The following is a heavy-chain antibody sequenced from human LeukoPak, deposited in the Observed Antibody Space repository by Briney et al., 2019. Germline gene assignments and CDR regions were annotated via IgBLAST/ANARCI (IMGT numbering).Heavy chain of an antibody. J-gene: IGHJ4*02. CDR1: GFTFSSYS. Sequence: GGSLRLSCAASGFTFSSYSMNWVRQAPGKGLEWVSSISSSSSYIYYADSVKGRFTISRDNAKNSLYLQMNSLRAEDTAVYYCAKDGGLDGYNPFGYWGQGTLVTVSS. V-gene: IGHV3-21*04. D-gene: IGHD5-24*01. CDR2: ISSSSSYI. CDR3: AKDGGLDGYNPFGY.